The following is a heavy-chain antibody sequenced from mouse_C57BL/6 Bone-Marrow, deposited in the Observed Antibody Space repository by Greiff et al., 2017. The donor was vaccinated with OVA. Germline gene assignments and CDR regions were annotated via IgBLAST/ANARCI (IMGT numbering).Heavy chain of an antibody. CDR1: GFTFSSYG. J-gene: IGHJ1*03. V-gene: IGHV5-6*01. Sequence: EVQLVESGGDLVKPGGSLKLSCAASGFTFSSYGMSWVRQTPDKRLEWVATISSGGSYTYYPDSVKGRFTISRDNAKNTLYLQMSSLKSEDTAMYYCARGYYGSSYGWYFDVWGTGTTVTVSS. CDR2: ISSGGSYT. D-gene: IGHD1-1*01. CDR3: ARGYYGSSYGWYFDV.